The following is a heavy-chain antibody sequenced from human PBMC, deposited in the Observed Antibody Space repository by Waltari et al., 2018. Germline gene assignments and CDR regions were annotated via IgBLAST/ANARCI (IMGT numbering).Heavy chain of an antibody. CDR3: TRGGDDSSWYWRN. CDR2: IKQDGSEK. CDR1: AFTFSSSW. D-gene: IGHD6-13*01. V-gene: IGHV3-7*01. J-gene: IGHJ4*02. Sequence: EVQLGESGGGLVQPGGSMRLSGAASAFTFSSSWMNWVRQAPGKGLEWVATIKQDGSEKYSVESVKGRFTISRDNAKNSLYLQLNSLRADDTAVYYCTRGGDDSSWYWRNWGQGTLVTVSS.